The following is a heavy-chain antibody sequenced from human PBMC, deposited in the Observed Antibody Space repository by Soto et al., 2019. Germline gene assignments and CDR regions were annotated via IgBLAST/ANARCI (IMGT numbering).Heavy chain of an antibody. J-gene: IGHJ4*02. D-gene: IGHD6-19*01. V-gene: IGHV3-23*01. CDR2: ISGSGGDT. CDR1: GFTFSTSV. CDR3: VRGGLMKPFDY. Sequence: EVQLLESGGGLVQPGGSLRLSCAASGFTFSTSVMSWVRQPPGKGLERVSGISGSGGDTFYADSVKGRFSISRDNSKNTLYLQMNSLRAEDTAVYYCVRGGLMKPFDYWGQGTLVTVSS.